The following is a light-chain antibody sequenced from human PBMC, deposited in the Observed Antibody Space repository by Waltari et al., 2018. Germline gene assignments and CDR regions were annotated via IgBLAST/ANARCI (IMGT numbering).Light chain of an antibody. J-gene: IGKJ1*01. CDR3: QQYGSSLRT. CDR2: RAS. V-gene: IGKV3-20*01. Sequence: EIVLTPSPDTLSLSPGDTATLSCRPSHAVTADYLAWYQQKPGKAPRLLIYRASSRATGIPDRFSGSGSGTDFTLTISRLEPEDFAVYYCQQYGSSLRTFGQGTKVEI. CDR1: HAVTADY.